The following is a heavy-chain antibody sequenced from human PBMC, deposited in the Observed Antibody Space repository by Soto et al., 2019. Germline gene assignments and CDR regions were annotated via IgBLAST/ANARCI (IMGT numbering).Heavy chain of an antibody. CDR3: ARDKYYDSTGTCDY. Sequence: SGTLSLTCPVPGGSLSRYYRSWSRPTPGKGLEWIGYIYYSGSTNYNPSLKSRVTISVDTSKNQFSLKLSSVTAADTAVYYCARDKYYDSTGTCDYWGQGTLVTVSP. J-gene: IGHJ4*02. D-gene: IGHD3-22*01. CDR1: GGSLSRYY. CDR2: IYYSGST. V-gene: IGHV4-59*01.